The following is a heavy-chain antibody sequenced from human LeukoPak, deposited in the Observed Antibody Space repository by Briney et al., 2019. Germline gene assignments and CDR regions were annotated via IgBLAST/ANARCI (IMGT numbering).Heavy chain of an antibody. CDR1: GYTFTGYY. Sequence: AXVKVXXXASGYTFTGYYMHWVRQAPGQGLEWMGWINPNSGGTNYAQKFQGRVTMTRDTSISTAYMELSRLRSDDTAVYYCAXDSXERGSGSYLIAYWGQGTLVTVSS. V-gene: IGHV1-2*02. D-gene: IGHD3-10*01. CDR3: AXDSXERGSGSYLIAY. J-gene: IGHJ4*02. CDR2: INPNSGGT.